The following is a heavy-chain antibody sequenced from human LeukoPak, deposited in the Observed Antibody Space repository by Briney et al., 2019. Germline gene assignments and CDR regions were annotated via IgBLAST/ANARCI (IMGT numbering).Heavy chain of an antibody. CDR3: ARDSRGSGSYQGVDV. V-gene: IGHV1-3*01. Sequence: ASVKVSCKTSAYTFTNYAMHWVCQAPGQRLEWMGWINGGKGDTKYSQKFQGRVTFTRDTSASTVYMELSSLTFEDTAVYYCARDSRGSGSYQGVDVWGKGTTVTVSS. CDR1: AYTFTNYA. CDR2: INGGKGDT. J-gene: IGHJ6*04. D-gene: IGHD3-10*01.